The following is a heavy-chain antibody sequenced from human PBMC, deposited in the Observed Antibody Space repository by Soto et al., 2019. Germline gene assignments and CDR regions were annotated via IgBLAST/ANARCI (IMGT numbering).Heavy chain of an antibody. Sequence: SLRVVGKSSGYTMIRSGISSVRQATVKGLEWMGWISAYNGNTNYAQKLQGRVTMTTDTSTSTAYMELRSLRSDDTAVYYCARDDRRYYDILTGVDYWGQGTLVNGSS. CDR2: ISAYNGNT. J-gene: IGHJ4*02. V-gene: IGHV1-18*01. CDR3: ARDDRRYYDILTGVDY. D-gene: IGHD3-9*01. CDR1: GYTMIRSG.